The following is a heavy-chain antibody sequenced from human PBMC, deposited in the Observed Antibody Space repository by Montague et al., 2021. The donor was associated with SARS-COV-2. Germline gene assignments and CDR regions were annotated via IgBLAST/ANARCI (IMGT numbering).Heavy chain of an antibody. CDR1: GASTNSNSYY. CDR2: FYYTGYT. V-gene: IGHV4-39*01. D-gene: IGHD2-2*01. Sequence: SETLSPTCAVSGASTNSNSYYWGWIRQPPGEGLDWIGSFYYTGYTCYTPSLKSRVTISGDTSKNQFSLKLTSVTAADTAVYYCARIVGDCSSDSCYAVRWGQGTVVTVSS. CDR3: ARIVGDCSSDSCYAVR. J-gene: IGHJ1*01.